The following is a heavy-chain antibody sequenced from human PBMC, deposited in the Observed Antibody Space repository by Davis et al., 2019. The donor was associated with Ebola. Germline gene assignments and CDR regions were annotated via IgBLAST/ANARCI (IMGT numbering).Heavy chain of an antibody. CDR1: GFTVSSNY. J-gene: IGHJ4*02. D-gene: IGHD6-19*01. CDR3: AREGEGEYSSGWYYFDY. V-gene: IGHV3-30-3*01. CDR2: ISYDGSNK. Sequence: GESLKISCAASGFTVSSNYMSWVRQAPGKGLEWVAVISYDGSNKYYADSVKGRFTISRDNSKNTLYLQMNSLRAEDTAVYYCAREGEGEYSSGWYYFDYWGQGTLVTVSS.